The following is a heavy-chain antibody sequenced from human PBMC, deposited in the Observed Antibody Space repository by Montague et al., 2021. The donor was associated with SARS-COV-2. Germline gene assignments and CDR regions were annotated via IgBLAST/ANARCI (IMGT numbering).Heavy chain of an antibody. J-gene: IGHJ5*02. CDR1: GASISNAFW. D-gene: IGHD6-13*01. CDR2: IYHSGGS. CDR3: ASHPGWQQLIT. V-gene: IGHV4-4*02. Sequence: SETLSLTCAVSGASISNAFWWSWVRQPPGKGLEWIGEIYHSGGSNYNPSLASRVTISLDYSKNQLSLMLSSVTAADTAMYYCASHPGWQQLITWGQGTLVSVSP.